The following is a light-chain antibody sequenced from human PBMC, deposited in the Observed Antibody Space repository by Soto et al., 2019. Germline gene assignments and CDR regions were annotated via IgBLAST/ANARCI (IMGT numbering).Light chain of an antibody. J-gene: IGLJ1*01. CDR2: EVS. Sequence: QSALTQPPSASGSPGQSVTISCTGTSSDVGDYTYVSWYQQHPGKAPKLMISEVSKRPSGVPDRFSGSKSGNTTSLTVSGLQAEDEADYYCSSYAGSHNLGFVFGTGTKATVL. CDR1: SSDVGDYTY. CDR3: SSYAGSHNLGFV. V-gene: IGLV2-8*01.